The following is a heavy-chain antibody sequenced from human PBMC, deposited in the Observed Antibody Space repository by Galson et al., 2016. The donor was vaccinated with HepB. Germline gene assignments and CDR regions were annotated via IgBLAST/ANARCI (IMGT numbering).Heavy chain of an antibody. J-gene: IGHJ4*02. CDR2: ISNDGSQK. CDR1: GFTFSTHS. Sequence: SLRLSCAASGFTFSTHSMHWVRQAPGKGPEGVAVISNDGSQKYYADSVKGRFTISRDNSKNTLYLQVNSLRAEDTAVYFCARDGENGYNDLDYWGQGTLVTVSS. V-gene: IGHV3-30-3*01. D-gene: IGHD5-24*01. CDR3: ARDGENGYNDLDY.